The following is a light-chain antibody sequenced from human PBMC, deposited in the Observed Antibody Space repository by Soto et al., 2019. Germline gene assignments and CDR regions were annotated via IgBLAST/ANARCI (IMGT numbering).Light chain of an antibody. Sequence: HSALTQPPSASGSPGQSVTISCTGTSNDVGAYNYVSWYQQHPGKAPKLMIYEVNKRPSGVPDRFSGSKSGTTASLTVSGLQAEDEADYYCSSFAVSNSFVFGTGTKVTVL. CDR2: EVN. CDR1: SNDVGAYNY. CDR3: SSFAVSNSFV. V-gene: IGLV2-8*01. J-gene: IGLJ1*01.